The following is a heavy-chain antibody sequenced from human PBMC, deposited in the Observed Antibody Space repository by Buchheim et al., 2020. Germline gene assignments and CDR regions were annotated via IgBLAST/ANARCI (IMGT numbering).Heavy chain of an antibody. Sequence: EVQLVESGGGLVQPGGSLRLSCAASGFTFSSYWMTWVRQAPGKGLEWVANIKQDGSERYYVDSVKGRFAISRDNAKNSLYLQMNSLRAEDTAIYYCARSRPGNYLDYWGQGTL. CDR2: IKQDGSER. J-gene: IGHJ4*02. V-gene: IGHV3-7*01. CDR3: ARSRPGNYLDY. CDR1: GFTFSSYW.